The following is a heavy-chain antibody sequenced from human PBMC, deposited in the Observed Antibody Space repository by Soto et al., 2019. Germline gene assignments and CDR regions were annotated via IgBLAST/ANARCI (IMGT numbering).Heavy chain of an antibody. Sequence: SETLSLTCTVSGGSISSGGYYWSWIRQQPGKGLEWIGYIYYSGSTYYNPSLKSRVTISVDTSKNQFSLKLSSVTAADTAVYYCARVYDFWSGYPHVDNWFDPWGRGTPLTVSS. J-gene: IGHJ5*02. CDR2: IYYSGST. CDR3: ARVYDFWSGYPHVDNWFDP. D-gene: IGHD3-3*01. CDR1: GGSISSGGYY. V-gene: IGHV4-31*03.